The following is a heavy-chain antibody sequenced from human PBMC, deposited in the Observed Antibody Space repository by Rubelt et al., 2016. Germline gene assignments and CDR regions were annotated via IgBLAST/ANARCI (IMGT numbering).Heavy chain of an antibody. CDR3: ARHAGDGGNSEDWFDP. D-gene: IGHD4-23*01. V-gene: IGHV5-10-1*01. CDR1: GYSFTSYW. J-gene: IGHJ5*02. CDR2: IDPSASYT. Sequence: EVLLVQSGAEVKKPGESLRISCKGSGYSFTSYWISWVRQMPGKGLEWMGRIDPSASYTNYSPSFQGHVTIAGDKSLSTAYLQWSSLKASDTAMYYWARHAGDGGNSEDWFDPWGQGTLVTVSS.